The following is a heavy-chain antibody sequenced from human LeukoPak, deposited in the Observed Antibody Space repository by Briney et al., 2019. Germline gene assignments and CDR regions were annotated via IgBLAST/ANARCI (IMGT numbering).Heavy chain of an antibody. D-gene: IGHD6-13*01. CDR2: ISDSGGKT. Sequence: GGSLRLSCAASGFTFRNSAMSWVRQAPGKGPEWVSAISDSGGKTCYSDSVKGRFTISRDNSKNTLYLQMNSLRGDDTAVYYCAKDRLVHDSWGQGTLVTVSS. CDR3: AKDRLVHDS. CDR1: GFTFRNSA. V-gene: IGHV3-23*01. J-gene: IGHJ4*02.